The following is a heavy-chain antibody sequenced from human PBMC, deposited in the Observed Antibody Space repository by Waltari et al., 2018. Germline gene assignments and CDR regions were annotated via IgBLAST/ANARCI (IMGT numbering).Heavy chain of an antibody. V-gene: IGHV4-59*01. CDR2: IYYSGST. CDR3: ARSELQYATDFDY. D-gene: IGHD2-8*01. J-gene: IGHJ4*02. CDR1: GGSISSYY. Sequence: QVQLQESGPGLVKPSETLSLTCTVSGGSISSYYWSWIRQSPGKGLEWIGYIYYSGSTNYNPSLKSRVTISVDTSKNQFSLKLSSVTAADTAVYYCARSELQYATDFDYWGQGTLVTVSS.